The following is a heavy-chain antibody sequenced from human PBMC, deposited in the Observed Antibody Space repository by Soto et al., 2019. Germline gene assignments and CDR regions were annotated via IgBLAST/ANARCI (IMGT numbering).Heavy chain of an antibody. V-gene: IGHV1-18*01. J-gene: IGHJ3*01. D-gene: IGHD3-22*01. CDR3: ARDFGNYSRSPSRIAR. CDR2: ISAYNGKT. CDR1: GYTFTNYG. Sequence: QVQLVQSGAEVKKPGASVKVSCKASGYTFTNYGISWVRQAPGQGLEWMGWISAYNGKTNYAQKLRCRVTMTTDTSTRAGYMELRCLRSDDTAVYYCARDFGNYSRSPSRIARWVQGSMVSVSS.